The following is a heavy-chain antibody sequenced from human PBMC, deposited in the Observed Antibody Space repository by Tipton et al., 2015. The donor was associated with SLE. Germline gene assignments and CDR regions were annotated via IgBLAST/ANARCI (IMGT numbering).Heavy chain of an antibody. CDR1: GFTFSSYG. J-gene: IGHJ6*02. V-gene: IGHV3-23*01. CDR2: IGARGGVI. D-gene: IGHD6-13*01. CDR3: AKEGQQLPVIHLYGMDV. Sequence: GSLRLSCAASGFTFSSYGMHWVRQAPGKGLEWVSSIGARGGVIYQSPSVKGRFTISRDNSKNTVFLQMNKLRVEDTAVYFCAKEGQQLPVIHLYGMDVWGQGTTVTVSS.